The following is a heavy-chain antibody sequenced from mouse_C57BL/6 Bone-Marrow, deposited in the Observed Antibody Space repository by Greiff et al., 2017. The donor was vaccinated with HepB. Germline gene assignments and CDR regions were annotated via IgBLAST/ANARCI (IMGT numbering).Heavy chain of an antibody. CDR3: TRSDDGYYRYWFAY. Sequence: VKVVESGAELVRPGASVTLSCKASGYTFTDYEMHWVKQTPVHGLEWIGAIDPETGGTAYNQKFKGKAIPTADKSASTAYMELRSLTSEDSAVYSCTRSDDGYYRYWFAYWGQGTLVTVSA. CDR2: IDPETGGT. D-gene: IGHD2-3*01. V-gene: IGHV1-15*01. CDR1: GYTFTDYE. J-gene: IGHJ3*01.